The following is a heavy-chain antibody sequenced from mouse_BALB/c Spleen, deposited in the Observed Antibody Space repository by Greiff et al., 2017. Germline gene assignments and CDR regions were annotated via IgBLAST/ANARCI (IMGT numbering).Heavy chain of an antibody. CDR1: GFTFSSYT. V-gene: IGHV5-6-4*01. Sequence: DVMLVESGGGLVKPGGSLKLSCAASGFTFSSYTMSWVRQTPEKRLEWVATISSGGSYTYYPDSVKGRFTISRDNAKNTLYLQMSSLKSEDTAMYYCTRGGTGTRNFDYWGQGTTLTVSS. CDR2: ISSGGSYT. D-gene: IGHD4-1*01. J-gene: IGHJ2*01. CDR3: TRGGTGTRNFDY.